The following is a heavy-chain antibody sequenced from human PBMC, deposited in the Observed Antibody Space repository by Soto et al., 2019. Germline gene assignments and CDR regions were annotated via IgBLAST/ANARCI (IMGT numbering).Heavy chain of an antibody. V-gene: IGHV3-23*01. CDR3: AKDFSATTVSTPSVKIGC. D-gene: IGHD4-4*01. J-gene: IGHJ4*02. CDR2: VSGGGGNT. CDR1: GFTFAGYA. Sequence: EVQLLESGGGLVQPGGSLRLSCAASGFTFAGYAMSWVRQAPGKGLEWVSTVSGGGGNTYYADSVKGRLTISRDNSKNTMYLQMNSLRAEDTAVYYCAKDFSATTVSTPSVKIGCWGQGTLVTVSS.